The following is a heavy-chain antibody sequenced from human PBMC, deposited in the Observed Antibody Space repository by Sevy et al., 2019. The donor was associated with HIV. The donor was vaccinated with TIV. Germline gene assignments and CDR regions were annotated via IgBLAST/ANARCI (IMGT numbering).Heavy chain of an antibody. CDR1: GGSISAYY. V-gene: IGHV4-59*12. D-gene: IGHD5-12*01. CDR2: IYYTGST. Sequence: SETLSLTCTVYGGSISAYYWSWLRQPPGKGLEYIGNIYYTGSTYYNPSLRSRVTISVDTSKNQFSLNLRSVTAVDTAVYYCARAPPVRSGDDSLNWLDPWGQGILVTVSS. J-gene: IGHJ5*02. CDR3: ARAPPVRSGDDSLNWLDP.